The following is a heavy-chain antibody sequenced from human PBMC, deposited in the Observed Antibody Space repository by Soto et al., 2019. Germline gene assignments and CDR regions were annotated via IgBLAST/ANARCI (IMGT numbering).Heavy chain of an antibody. D-gene: IGHD3-16*02. V-gene: IGHV3-53*01. CDR3: ARAASVWGSYRLH. J-gene: IGHJ4*02. CDR2: IYSGGST. CDR1: GFTVSSNY. Sequence: EVQLVESGGGLIQPGGSLRLSCAASGFTVSSNYMSWVRQAPGKGLEWVSVIYSGGSTYYADTVKGRFTISRANSKNTLYLQMNSLRAEDTAVYYCARAASVWGSYRLHWGQGTLVTVSS.